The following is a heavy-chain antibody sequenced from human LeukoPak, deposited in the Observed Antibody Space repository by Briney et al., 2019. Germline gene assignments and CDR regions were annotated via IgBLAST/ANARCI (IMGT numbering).Heavy chain of an antibody. V-gene: IGHV1-69*13. J-gene: IGHJ4*02. D-gene: IGHD3-16*01. Sequence: GASVKVSCKASGGTFSSYAISWVRQAPGQGLEWMGGIIPIFGTANYAQKFQGRVTITADESTSTAYMELSSLRSEDTAVYYCATDPVYDYVWGSSESGPNLDYWGQGTLVTVSS. CDR1: GGTFSSYA. CDR3: ATDPVYDYVWGSSESGPNLDY. CDR2: IIPIFGTA.